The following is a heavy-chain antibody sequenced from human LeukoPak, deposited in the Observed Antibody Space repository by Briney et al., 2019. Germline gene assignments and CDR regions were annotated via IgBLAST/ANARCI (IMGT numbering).Heavy chain of an antibody. D-gene: IGHD3-10*01. J-gene: IGHJ4*02. Sequence: SETLSLTCTVSGGSISSSSYYWGWIRQPPGKGLEWIGSIYYSGSTYYNPSLKSRVTISVDTSKNQFSLKLSSVTAADTAVYYCARLTMVRGVIIKGGQGTLVTVPS. CDR2: IYYSGST. V-gene: IGHV4-39*01. CDR1: GGSISSSSYY. CDR3: ARLTMVRGVIIK.